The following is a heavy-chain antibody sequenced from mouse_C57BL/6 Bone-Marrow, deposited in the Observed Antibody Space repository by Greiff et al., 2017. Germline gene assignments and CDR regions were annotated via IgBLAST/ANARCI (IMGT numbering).Heavy chain of an antibody. Sequence: EVTLVESGPELVKPGDSVKISCKASGYSFTGYFMNWVMQSHGKSLEWIGRITPYNGDTFYNQKFKGKATLTVDKSSSTAHMERRSLTSEDSSVXYSARTYYYAMDYWGQGTSVTVSS. V-gene: IGHV1-20*01. CDR2: ITPYNGDT. J-gene: IGHJ4*01. CDR1: GYSFTGYF. CDR3: ARTYYYAMDY.